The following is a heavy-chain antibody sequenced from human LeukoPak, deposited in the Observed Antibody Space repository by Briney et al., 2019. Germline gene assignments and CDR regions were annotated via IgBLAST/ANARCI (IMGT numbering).Heavy chain of an antibody. V-gene: IGHV3-20*04. CDR3: ARAPYCGGDCYSFAFDY. Sequence: PGGSLRLSCAASGFTFDDYGMSWVRQAPGKGLEWVSGINWNGGSTYYADSVKGRFTISRDNSKNTLYLQMNSLRAEDTAVYYCARAPYCGGDCYSFAFDYWGQGTLVTVSS. D-gene: IGHD2-21*02. CDR1: GFTFDDYG. CDR2: INWNGGST. J-gene: IGHJ4*02.